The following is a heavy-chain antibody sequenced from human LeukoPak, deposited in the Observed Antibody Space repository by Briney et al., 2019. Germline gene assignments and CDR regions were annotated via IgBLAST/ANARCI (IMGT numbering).Heavy chain of an antibody. CDR2: ISGSGDNT. D-gene: IGHD3-22*01. Sequence: GGSLRLSCAASGFTFSSYAMSWVRQAPGKGLEWVSGISGSGDNTYYADSMKGRFTISRDNSKNTLYVQVNSLGTEDTAAYYCAKGSYYDSSGSFYFDYWGQGTLVXVSS. J-gene: IGHJ4*02. V-gene: IGHV3-23*01. CDR3: AKGSYYDSSGSFYFDY. CDR1: GFTFSSYA.